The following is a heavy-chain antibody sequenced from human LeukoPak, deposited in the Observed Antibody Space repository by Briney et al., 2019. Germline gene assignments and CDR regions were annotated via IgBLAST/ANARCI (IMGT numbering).Heavy chain of an antibody. V-gene: IGHV3-7*01. Sequence: AXSGFTFSSYWMSWVRQAPGKGLEWVANIKQDGSEKYYVDSVKGRFTISRDNAKNSLYLQMNSLRAEDTAVYYCAREGGGYLSYFDYWGQGTLVTVSS. CDR3: AREGGGYLSYFDY. CDR1: GFTFSSYW. J-gene: IGHJ4*02. CDR2: IKQDGSEK. D-gene: IGHD3-22*01.